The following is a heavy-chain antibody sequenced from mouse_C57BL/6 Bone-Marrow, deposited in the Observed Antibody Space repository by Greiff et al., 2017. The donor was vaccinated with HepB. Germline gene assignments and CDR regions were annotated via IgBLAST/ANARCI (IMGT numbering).Heavy chain of an antibody. J-gene: IGHJ4*01. Sequence: VQLQQSGAELVRPGASVKLSCTASGFNIKDDYMHWVKQRPEQGLEWIGWIDPENGDTEYASKIQGKATITADTSSNTAYLQRSSLTSEDAAVYYFTILLRYAMDYWGQGTSVTVSS. CDR3: TILLRYAMDY. D-gene: IGHD2-1*01. V-gene: IGHV14-4*01. CDR2: IDPENGDT. CDR1: GFNIKDDY.